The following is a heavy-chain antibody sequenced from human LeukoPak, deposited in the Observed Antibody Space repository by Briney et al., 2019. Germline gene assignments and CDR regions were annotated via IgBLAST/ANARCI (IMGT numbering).Heavy chain of an antibody. D-gene: IGHD3-10*01. V-gene: IGHV3-53*01. CDR1: GFTVSSNY. CDR3: ARSLRVRGVPDYMDV. CDR2: IYKDAIT. Sequence: GGSLRLSCAASGFTVSSNYMTWVRQAPGKGLEWVPVIYKDAITYYADTVKGRFTTSRDNCKDTLYLQMNSLRADDTAVYYCARSLRVRGVPDYMDVWGKGTTVTISS. J-gene: IGHJ6*03.